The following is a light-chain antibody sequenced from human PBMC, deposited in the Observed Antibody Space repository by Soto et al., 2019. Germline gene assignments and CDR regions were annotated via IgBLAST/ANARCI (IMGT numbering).Light chain of an antibody. CDR1: QSVNSN. CDR2: GAS. CDR3: QQYNNWPPLT. Sequence: EIVMTQSPATLSVSPGERATLSCRASQSVNSNLAWYQQKPGQAPRLLIYGASTRATAIPARFSGSGSGKEFTLTISSLQSEDLAVYYCQQYNNWPPLTFGGGTKVEIK. J-gene: IGKJ4*01. V-gene: IGKV3-15*01.